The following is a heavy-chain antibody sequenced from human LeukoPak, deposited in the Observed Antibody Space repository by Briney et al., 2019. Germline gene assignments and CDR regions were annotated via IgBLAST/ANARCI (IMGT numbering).Heavy chain of an antibody. CDR2: ISSSGNYI. CDR3: ASGSGH. D-gene: IGHD2-2*03. J-gene: IGHJ4*02. Sequence: GGSLRLSCAASGFTLSNYSINWVRQAPGKGLEWVSSISSSGNYIYYADSVKGRFTISRDNAKNSLYLQMNSLRDEDTAVFYCASGSGHWGQGTLVTVSS. CDR1: GFTLSNYS. V-gene: IGHV3-21*01.